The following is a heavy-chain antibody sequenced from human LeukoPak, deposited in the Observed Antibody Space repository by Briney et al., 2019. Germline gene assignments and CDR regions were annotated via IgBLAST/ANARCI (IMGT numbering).Heavy chain of an antibody. CDR1: GFTFSTYA. Sequence: GGSLRLSCAASGFTFSTYAMSWVRQAPGKGLEWVSAISGDGGHTYYAASVKGRFTISRDNSKNTLPLQMNSLRAEDTAVYYCAKHTNYYDSGGSPLSYYYYGMDVWGQGTTVTVSS. J-gene: IGHJ6*02. D-gene: IGHD3-22*01. CDR2: ISGDGGHT. CDR3: AKHTNYYDSGGSPLSYYYYGMDV. V-gene: IGHV3-23*01.